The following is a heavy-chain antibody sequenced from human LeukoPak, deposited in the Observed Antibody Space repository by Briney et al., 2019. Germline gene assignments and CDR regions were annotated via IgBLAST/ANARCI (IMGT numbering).Heavy chain of an antibody. Sequence: SVKVSCKASGGSFSSYAISWVRQAPGQGLEWMGGIIPIFGTANYAQKFQGRVTITADESTSTAYMELSSLRSEDTAVCYCASSALRYLGDGMDVWGKGTTVTVSS. V-gene: IGHV1-69*13. J-gene: IGHJ6*04. D-gene: IGHD3-9*01. CDR3: ASSALRYLGDGMDV. CDR2: IIPIFGTA. CDR1: GGSFSSYA.